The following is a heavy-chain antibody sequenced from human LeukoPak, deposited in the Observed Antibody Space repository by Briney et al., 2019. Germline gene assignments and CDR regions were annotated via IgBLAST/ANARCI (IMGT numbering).Heavy chain of an antibody. V-gene: IGHV3-30-3*01. J-gene: IGHJ4*02. Sequence: GGSLRLSCAASGFTFSSYAMHWVRQAPGKGLEWVAVISYDGSNKYYADSVKGRFTISRDNSKNTLYLQMNSLRAEDTAVYYCARDTFGKNIAVADYWGQGTLVTVSS. CDR3: ARDTFGKNIAVADY. CDR1: GFTFSSYA. D-gene: IGHD6-19*01. CDR2: ISYDGSNK.